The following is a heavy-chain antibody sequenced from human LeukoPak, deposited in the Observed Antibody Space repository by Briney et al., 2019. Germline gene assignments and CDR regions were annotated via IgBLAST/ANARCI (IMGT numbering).Heavy chain of an antibody. D-gene: IGHD3-3*01. CDR3: ARLSYDFWSGYPYGMDV. Sequence: AAALKICYKASESIFTSYWIGWGRQMAEKGVERMGIIYRGDSDTRYSPSFQGQVTISADKSISTAYLQWSSLKASDTAMYYCARLSYDFWSGYPYGMDVWGQGTTVTVSS. CDR1: ESIFTSYW. V-gene: IGHV5-51*01. J-gene: IGHJ6*02. CDR2: IYRGDSDT.